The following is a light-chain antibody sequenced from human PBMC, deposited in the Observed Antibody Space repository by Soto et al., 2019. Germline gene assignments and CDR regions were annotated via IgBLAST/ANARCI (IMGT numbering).Light chain of an antibody. CDR2: AAS. V-gene: IGKV1-5*01. J-gene: IGKJ1*01. CDR1: ESIDNW. CDR3: QQYNNWPRT. Sequence: DIQMTQSPSPLSASVGDTVTITCRASESIDNWLAWYQQKPGKAPKLLIFAASTLVRGVPSRFSGRGSGTECTLTISSLQSEDVAVYYCQQYNNWPRTLGQGTKVDIK.